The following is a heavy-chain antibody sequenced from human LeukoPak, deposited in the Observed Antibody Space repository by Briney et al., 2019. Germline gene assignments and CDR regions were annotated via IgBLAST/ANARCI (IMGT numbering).Heavy chain of an antibody. V-gene: IGHV4-39*07. CDR2: ICYSGST. CDR3: ARVPRYCSSSSCYESTKPNWFDP. D-gene: IGHD2-2*01. Sequence: SETLSLTCAVSGGSFSSSNYSWGWIRQPPGKGLEWIGSICYSGSTYYNPSFKSRVTISVDTSRNQFCLKLSSVTAADTAVYFCARVPRYCSSSSCYESTKPNWFDPWGPGTLVTVSS. CDR1: GGSFSSSNYS. J-gene: IGHJ5*02.